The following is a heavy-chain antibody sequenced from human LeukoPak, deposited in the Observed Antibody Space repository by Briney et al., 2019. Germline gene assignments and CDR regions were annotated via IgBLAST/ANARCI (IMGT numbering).Heavy chain of an antibody. V-gene: IGHV4-59*01. D-gene: IGHD3-9*01. Sequence: SETLSLTCTVSGGSISSYYWSWIRQPPGKGLEWIGYIYYSGSTNYNPSLKSRVTISVDTSKNQFSLKLSSVTAADTAVYYCARVTTYYDILTDYYWFDPWGQGTLVTVSS. CDR2: IYYSGST. CDR3: ARVTTYYDILTDYYWFDP. J-gene: IGHJ5*02. CDR1: GGSISSYY.